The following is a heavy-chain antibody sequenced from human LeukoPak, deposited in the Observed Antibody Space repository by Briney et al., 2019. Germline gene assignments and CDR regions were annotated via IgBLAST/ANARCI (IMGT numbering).Heavy chain of an antibody. CDR2: ISAYNGNT. Sequence: GASVKVSCKASGYTFSSYGISWVRQAPGQGLEWMAWISAYNGNTNYAQKFQGRVTMTTDTSTSTAYMELRSLTSDDTAVYFCARDGSSLCSRTSCYSGYYYYGMDVWGQGTTVTVSS. J-gene: IGHJ6*02. CDR1: GYTFSSYG. CDR3: ARDGSSLCSRTSCYSGYYYYGMDV. V-gene: IGHV1-18*01. D-gene: IGHD2-2*01.